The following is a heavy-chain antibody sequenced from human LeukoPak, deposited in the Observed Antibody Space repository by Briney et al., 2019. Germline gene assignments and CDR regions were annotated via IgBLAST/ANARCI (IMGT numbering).Heavy chain of an antibody. CDR3: AKGATVGKEALDI. CDR1: GGIFSNHA. D-gene: IGHD1-14*01. CDR2: IIPMIGTA. Sequence: SVKVPCKASGGIFSNHAVTWVRQAPGQGLEWMGRIIPMIGTAKYAQKFQGRVTFTADTSTNTAYMELSSLTSEDTALYFCAKGATVGKEALDIWGQGSLVTVSS. J-gene: IGHJ3*02. V-gene: IGHV1-69*04.